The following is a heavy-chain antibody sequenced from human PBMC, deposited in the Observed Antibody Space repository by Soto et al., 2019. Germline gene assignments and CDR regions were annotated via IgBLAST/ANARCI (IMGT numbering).Heavy chain of an antibody. Sequence: EVQLVESGGGLVKPGGSLRLSCAASGFTFSSYSMNWVRQAPGKGLEWVSSIRSSSSYIYYADSVKGRFTISRDNAKNSMYLQMNSLRAEDTAVYYCARTLVGGTIAAAVHWGQGTLVTVSS. CDR3: ARTLVGGTIAAAVH. V-gene: IGHV3-21*01. J-gene: IGHJ4*02. D-gene: IGHD6-13*01. CDR1: GFTFSSYS. CDR2: IRSSSSYI.